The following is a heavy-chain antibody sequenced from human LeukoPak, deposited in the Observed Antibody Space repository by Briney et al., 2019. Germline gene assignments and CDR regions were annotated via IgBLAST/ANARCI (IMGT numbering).Heavy chain of an antibody. D-gene: IGHD2-15*01. Sequence: PSETLSLTCTVSGGSISSSSYYWGWIRQPPGKGLEWIGSIYYSGSTYYNPSLKSRVTISVDTSKNQFPLKLSSVTAADTAVYYCARLRTVVVVVAATPRIFDYWGQGTLVTVSS. J-gene: IGHJ4*02. V-gene: IGHV4-39*01. CDR1: GGSISSSSYY. CDR2: IYYSGST. CDR3: ARLRTVVVVVAATPRIFDY.